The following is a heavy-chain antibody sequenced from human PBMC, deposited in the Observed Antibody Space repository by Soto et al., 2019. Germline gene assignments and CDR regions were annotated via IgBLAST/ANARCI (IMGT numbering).Heavy chain of an antibody. CDR1: GFSLSTRGVG. V-gene: IGHV2-5*02. CDR3: AHIGISTWFIY. J-gene: IGHJ4*02. D-gene: IGHD2-8*01. Sequence: QITLKESGPTLVKPTQTLTLTCTFSGFSLSTRGVGVGWIRQPPGKALEWLALIYWDDDKRYSPSLRSRLTITNDTSKNQVVLTLTNMDPVDTATYYCAHIGISTWFIYWGQGTLVTVSS. CDR2: IYWDDDK.